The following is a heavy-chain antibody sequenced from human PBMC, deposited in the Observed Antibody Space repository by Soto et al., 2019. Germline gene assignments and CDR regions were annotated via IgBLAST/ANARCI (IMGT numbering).Heavy chain of an antibody. Sequence: EVQLLESGGGLVQPGGSLRLSCAASGFTFSSYAMSWVRQAPGKGLEWVSAISGSGGSTYYADSVKGRFTISRDNSKNTRYVQMNRLRAEDTAVYYCAKDGHDYYGSSGYLLSRDAFDSWGQGSIVTVSS. CDR3: AKDGHDYYGSSGYLLSRDAFDS. CDR1: GFTFSSYA. CDR2: ISGSGGST. D-gene: IGHD3-22*01. V-gene: IGHV3-23*01. J-gene: IGHJ3*02.